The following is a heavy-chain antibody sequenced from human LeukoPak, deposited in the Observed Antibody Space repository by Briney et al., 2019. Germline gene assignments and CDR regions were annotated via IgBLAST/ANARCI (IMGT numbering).Heavy chain of an antibody. CDR1: GGSISSSSYY. CDR3: ARALNYYDSSGYYLLDY. V-gene: IGHV4-39*07. D-gene: IGHD3-22*01. CDR2: IYYSGST. J-gene: IGHJ4*02. Sequence: SETLSLTCTVSGGSISSSSYYWGWIRQPPGKGLEWIGSIYYSGSTYYNPSLKSRVTISVDTSKNQFSLKLSSVTAADTAVYYCARALNYYDSSGYYLLDYWGQGILVTVSP.